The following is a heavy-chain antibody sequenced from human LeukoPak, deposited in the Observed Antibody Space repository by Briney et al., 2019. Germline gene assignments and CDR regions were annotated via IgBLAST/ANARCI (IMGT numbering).Heavy chain of an antibody. V-gene: IGHV3-48*01. CDR3: ARDSPLDYGDFLVYGMDV. CDR2: ISSSSTI. J-gene: IGHJ6*02. Sequence: GGSLRLSCAASGFTFSSYSMNWVRQAPGKGLEWVSYISSSSTIYYADSVKGRFTIPRDNAKNSLYLQTNSLRAEDTAVYYCARDSPLDYGDFLVYGMDVWGQGTTVTVSS. D-gene: IGHD4-17*01. CDR1: GFTFSSYS.